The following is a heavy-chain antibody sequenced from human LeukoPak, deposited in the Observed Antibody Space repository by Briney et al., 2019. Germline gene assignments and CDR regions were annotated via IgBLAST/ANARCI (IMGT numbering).Heavy chain of an antibody. D-gene: IGHD3-16*02. CDR1: GYTFTIYG. CDR2: ISAYNGNT. V-gene: IGHV1-18*01. J-gene: IGHJ4*02. Sequence: ASVKVSCKASGYTFTIYGISWVRQAPGQGLEWMGWISAYNGNTNYAQKLQGRVTMTTDTSTSTAYMELRSPRSDDTAVYYCARXPGLRLGELSFDYWGQGTLVTVSS. CDR3: ARXPGLRLGELSFDY.